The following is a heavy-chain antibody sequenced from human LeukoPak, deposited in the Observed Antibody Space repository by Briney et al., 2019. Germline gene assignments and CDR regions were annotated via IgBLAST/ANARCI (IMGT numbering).Heavy chain of an antibody. Sequence: GGSLRLSCEASGFTFSDFYMSWIRQAPGQGLEWLSYISTTGYTIYYANSVKGRFTISRDNTQNSLFLQMDSLRVEDTAVYYCARDYASEYMDVWGKGTTVTVSS. CDR3: ARDYASEYMDV. CDR2: ISTTGYTI. J-gene: IGHJ6*03. D-gene: IGHD3-16*01. CDR1: GFTFSDFY. V-gene: IGHV3-11*04.